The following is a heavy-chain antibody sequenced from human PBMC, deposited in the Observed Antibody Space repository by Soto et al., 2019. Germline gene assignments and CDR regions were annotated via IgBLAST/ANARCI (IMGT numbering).Heavy chain of an antibody. CDR3: AASYDSSGYYWAY. D-gene: IGHD3-22*01. J-gene: IGHJ4*02. CDR1: GFTFTSSA. V-gene: IGHV1-58*01. Sequence: QMQLVQSGPEVKKPGTSVKVSCKASGFTFTSSAVQWVRQARGQRLEWIGWIVVGSGNTNYAQKFQERVTITRDMSTSTAYVELSSLRSEDTAVYYCAASYDSSGYYWAYWGQGTLVTVSS. CDR2: IVVGSGNT.